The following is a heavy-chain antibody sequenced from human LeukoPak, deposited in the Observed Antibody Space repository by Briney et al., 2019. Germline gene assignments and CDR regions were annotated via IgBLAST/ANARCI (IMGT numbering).Heavy chain of an antibody. V-gene: IGHV4-39*01. D-gene: IGHD3-3*01. CDR3: ARHPRRITIFGVVLRAFDI. CDR1: GGSISSGGYY. J-gene: IGHJ3*02. CDR2: IYYSGST. Sequence: SETLSLTCTVSGGSISSGGYYWGWIRQPPGKGLEWIGSIYYSGSTYYNPSLKSRVTISVDTSKNQFSLKLSSVTAADTAVYYCARHPRRITIFGVVLRAFDIWGQGTMVTVSS.